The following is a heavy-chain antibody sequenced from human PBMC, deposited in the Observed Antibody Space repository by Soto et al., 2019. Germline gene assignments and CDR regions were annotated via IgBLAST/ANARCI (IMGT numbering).Heavy chain of an antibody. CDR1: GSSSTSYW. Sequence: PGVSLKISCKGSGSSSTSYWINWVRQMPGKGLEWMGRIDPSDSYINYSPSFQGHVTISADKSISTAYLQWRSLKASDTARYYCATPRVTLFGGVPLGLAVRAQGTTVTVSS. CDR3: ATPRVTLFGGVPLGLAV. V-gene: IGHV5-10-1*01. CDR2: IDPSDSYI. J-gene: IGHJ6*02. D-gene: IGHD3-3*01.